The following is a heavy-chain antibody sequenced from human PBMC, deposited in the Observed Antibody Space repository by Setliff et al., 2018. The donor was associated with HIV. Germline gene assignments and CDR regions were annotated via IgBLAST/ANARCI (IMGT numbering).Heavy chain of an antibody. V-gene: IGHV4-61*09. CDR2: IYTSGST. CDR3: ARWGAGYSSYDS. J-gene: IGHJ4*02. CDR1: GASISGINYY. D-gene: IGHD1-26*01. Sequence: PSETLSLTCSVSGASISGINYYWTWIRQPAGKGLEWIGHIYTSGSTNYNPSLKSRVTISVDTSKNQFSLKLSSVTAADTAVYFCARWGAGYSSYDSWGQGSLVTVSS.